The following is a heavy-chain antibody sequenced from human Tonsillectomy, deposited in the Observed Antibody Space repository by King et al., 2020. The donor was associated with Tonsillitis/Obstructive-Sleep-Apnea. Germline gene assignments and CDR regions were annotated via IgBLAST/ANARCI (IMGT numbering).Heavy chain of an antibody. V-gene: IGHV3-48*02. CDR2: ISSSSSTI. CDR3: ARDESAAAGTSTAYYCMDV. CDR1: GFTFSSYS. Sequence: QLVQSGGGLVQPGGSLRLSCAASGFTFSSYSMNWVRQAPGKGLEWVSYISSSSSTIYYADSVKGRFTISRDNAKNSLFLQMNRLRDEETAVYYCARDESAAAGTSTAYYCMDVWGKGTTVTVSS. J-gene: IGHJ6*03. D-gene: IGHD6-13*01.